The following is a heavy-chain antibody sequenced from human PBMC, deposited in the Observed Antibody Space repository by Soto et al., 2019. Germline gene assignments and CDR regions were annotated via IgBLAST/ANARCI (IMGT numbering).Heavy chain of an antibody. CDR1: GVTFSTSG. CDR2: IIPLFGTP. CDR3: ARVSPSICVGGSCYRLDSYFDS. V-gene: IGHV1-69*01. D-gene: IGHD2-15*01. J-gene: IGHJ4*03. Sequence: QVQLVQSGAEVKKPGSSLKVSCKTSGVTFSTSGISWVRQGPGQGLEWMGGIIPLFGTPKYARKFQARVSNTAHESATTAYMKLSRRRSDDTAVYYWARVSPSICVGGSCYRLDSYFDSWGQGSLVVVSS.